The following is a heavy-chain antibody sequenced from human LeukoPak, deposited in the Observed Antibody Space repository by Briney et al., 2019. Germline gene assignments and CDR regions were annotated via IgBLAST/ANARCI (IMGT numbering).Heavy chain of an antibody. CDR3: ARAIYDYVWGSYRLDAFDI. Sequence: GGSLRLSCAASGFTFSDYYMSWIRQAPGKGLEWVSYISSSGSTIYYADSVKGRFTISGDNAKNSLYLQMNSLRAEDTAVYYCARAIYDYVWGSYRLDAFDIWGQGTVVTVSS. CDR2: ISSSGSTI. D-gene: IGHD3-16*02. CDR1: GFTFSDYY. V-gene: IGHV3-11*01. J-gene: IGHJ3*02.